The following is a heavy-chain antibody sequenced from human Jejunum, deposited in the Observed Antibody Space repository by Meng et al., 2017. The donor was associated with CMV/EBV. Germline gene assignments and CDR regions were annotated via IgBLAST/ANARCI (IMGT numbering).Heavy chain of an antibody. CDR1: GASISTYY. D-gene: IGHD3-16*01. CDR2: IYTGGAT. V-gene: IGHV4-4*07. Sequence: QVRLQASGPGLVKPSETLSLTCTVSGASISTYYWTWIRQPAGKGLEWIGHIYTGGATNYNPSLKSRVTMSVDTSKTQFFLRLNSVTAADTAVYFCARASGFWGAKFDYWGQGLLVTVSS. CDR3: ARASGFWGAKFDY. J-gene: IGHJ4*02.